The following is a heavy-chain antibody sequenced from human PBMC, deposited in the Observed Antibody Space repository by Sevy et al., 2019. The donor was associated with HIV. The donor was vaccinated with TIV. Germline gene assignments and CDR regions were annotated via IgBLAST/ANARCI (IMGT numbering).Heavy chain of an antibody. CDR3: AKDPGGVTVTTTSLLYFQH. J-gene: IGHJ1*01. CDR2: ISYDGSNK. CDR1: EFTFSSYG. V-gene: IGHV3-30*18. D-gene: IGHD4-4*01. Sequence: GGSLRLSCAASEFTFSSYGMHWVRQAPGKGLEWVAVISYDGSNKYYADSVKGRFTISRDNSKNTLYLQMNSLRAEDTAVYYCAKDPGGVTVTTTSLLYFQHWGQGTLVTVSS.